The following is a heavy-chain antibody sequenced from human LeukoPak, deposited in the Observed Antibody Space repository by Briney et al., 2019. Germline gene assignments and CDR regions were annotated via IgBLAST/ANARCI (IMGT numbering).Heavy chain of an antibody. CDR1: GRSFSGYY. Sequence: SETLSLTCAVYGRSFSGYYWSWIRQPPGKGLEWIGEINHSGSTNYNPSLKSRVTISVDTSKNQFSLKLSSVTAADTAVYYCARFVQNYWGQGTLVTVSS. V-gene: IGHV4-34*01. J-gene: IGHJ4*02. D-gene: IGHD3-16*01. CDR3: ARFVQNY. CDR2: INHSGST.